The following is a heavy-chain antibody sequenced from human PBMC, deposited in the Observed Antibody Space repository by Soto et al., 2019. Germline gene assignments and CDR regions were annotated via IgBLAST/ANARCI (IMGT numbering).Heavy chain of an antibody. CDR2: IGSSGST. CDR3: ARGGQDFSSFPFEY. Sequence: PETLSLTCTVSGGSISSYYCNWIRQAAGKGLEWIGRIGSSGSTNYNPSLKSRVTMSVDTSKQEFSLKFSSVTAPDTALYYCARGGQDFSSFPFEY. D-gene: IGHD2-2*01. CDR1: GGSISSYY. V-gene: IGHV4-4*07. J-gene: IGHJ1*01.